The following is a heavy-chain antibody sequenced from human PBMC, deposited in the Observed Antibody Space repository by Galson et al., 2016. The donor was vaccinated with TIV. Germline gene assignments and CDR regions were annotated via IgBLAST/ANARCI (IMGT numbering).Heavy chain of an antibody. CDR3: ARDRGPGTYCGGDCYPDY. D-gene: IGHD2-21*02. CDR2: IIPLFRTA. CDR1: GGTVFSSYA. Sequence: SVKVACKASGGTVFSSYAISWVRQAPVQGLEWMGRIIPLFRTANYAQKFQGRATITADESTGTPYMELRRLHSEDTAVYYCARDRGPGTYCGGDCYPDYWGQGTLVTVSS. J-gene: IGHJ4*02. V-gene: IGHV1-69*13.